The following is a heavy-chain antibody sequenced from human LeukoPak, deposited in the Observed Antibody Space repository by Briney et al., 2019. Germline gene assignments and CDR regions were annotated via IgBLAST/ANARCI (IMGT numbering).Heavy chain of an antibody. D-gene: IGHD3-3*01. J-gene: IGHJ6*03. Sequence: ASVKVSCKASGYTFTGYYMHWVRQAPGQGLEWMGWINPNSGGTNFAQNFQGRVTMTRDTSINTAYMELSRLRSDDTAVYYCARGDFWSGYPLYYYMDVWGNGTTVTVSS. V-gene: IGHV1-2*02. CDR3: ARGDFWSGYPLYYYMDV. CDR1: GYTFTGYY. CDR2: INPNSGGT.